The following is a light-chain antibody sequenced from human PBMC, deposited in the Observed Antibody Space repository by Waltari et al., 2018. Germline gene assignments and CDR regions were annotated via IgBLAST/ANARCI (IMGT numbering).Light chain of an antibody. V-gene: IGKV3-15*01. CDR1: QSVSGN. J-gene: IGKJ2*01. Sequence: EIVLLQSPATLSVSPGGRATLSCRARQSVSGNLAWYQQKPGQPPSLLVYGVSTRAIGVPARFSGSGSGTDFTLIISSLQSEDFADYYCHQYDNWPFTFGRGTKLEI. CDR3: HQYDNWPFT. CDR2: GVS.